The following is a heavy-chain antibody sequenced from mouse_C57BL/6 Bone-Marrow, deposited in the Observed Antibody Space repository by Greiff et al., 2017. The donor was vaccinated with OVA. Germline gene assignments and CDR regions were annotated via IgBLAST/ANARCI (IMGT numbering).Heavy chain of an antibody. J-gene: IGHJ2*01. D-gene: IGHD1-1*01. CDR1: GFTFTDYY. CDR3: ARMRYGSTFDY. CDR2: IRNKANGYTT. V-gene: IGHV7-3*01. Sequence: EVHLVESGGGLVQPGGSLSLSCAASGFTFTDYYMSWVRQPPGKALEWLGFIRNKANGYTTEYSASVKGRFTISRDNSQSILYLQMNALRAEDSATYYCARMRYGSTFDYWGQGTTLTVSS.